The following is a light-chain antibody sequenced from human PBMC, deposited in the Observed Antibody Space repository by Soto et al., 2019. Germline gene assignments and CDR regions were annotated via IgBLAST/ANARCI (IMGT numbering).Light chain of an antibody. Sequence: DIQITQSPSSVSASLLDMFTITCRASQVIYSWIALYQQKPGRAPKLLIFAASNLQSGVPVRFSGSGSGTDFILSINSLQPEDVATYYCQQLDSFPLTFGQGTRLEIK. V-gene: IGKV1-12*01. J-gene: IGKJ5*01. CDR2: AAS. CDR1: QVIYSW. CDR3: QQLDSFPLT.